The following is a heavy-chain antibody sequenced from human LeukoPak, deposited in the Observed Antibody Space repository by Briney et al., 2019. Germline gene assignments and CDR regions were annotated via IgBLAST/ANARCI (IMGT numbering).Heavy chain of an antibody. CDR1: GYTFTGYY. J-gene: IGHJ4*02. V-gene: IGHV1-2*02. Sequence: ASVKVSCKASGYTFTGYYMHWVRQAPGQGLEWMGWINPNSGGTNYAQKFQGRVTMTRGTSISTAYMELSRLRSDDTAVYYCARVVYSNYYFDYWGQGTLVTVSS. CDR3: ARVVYSNYYFDY. CDR2: INPNSGGT. D-gene: IGHD4-4*01.